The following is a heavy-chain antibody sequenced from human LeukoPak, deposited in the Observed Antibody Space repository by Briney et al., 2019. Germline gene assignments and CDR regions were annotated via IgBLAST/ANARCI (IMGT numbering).Heavy chain of an antibody. V-gene: IGHV1-46*01. CDR2: INPSGGST. D-gene: IGHD2-15*01. CDR1: GYTFTSYY. J-gene: IGHJ4*02. CDR3: ARGEGSSYHHYNSDYYFDY. Sequence: SSVKVSCKASGYTFTSYYMHWVRQAPGQGLEWMGIINPSGGSTSYAQKFQGRVTMTRDTSTSTVYMELSSLRSEDTAVYYCARGEGSSYHHYNSDYYFDYWGQGTLVTVSS.